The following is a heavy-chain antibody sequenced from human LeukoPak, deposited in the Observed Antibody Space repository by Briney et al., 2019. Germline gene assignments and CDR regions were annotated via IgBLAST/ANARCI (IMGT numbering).Heavy chain of an antibody. V-gene: IGHV1-18*01. CDR3: ARRIAVAGTTNPPFDY. J-gene: IGHJ4*02. CDR1: GGTFSSYA. D-gene: IGHD6-19*01. Sequence: GASVKVSCKASGGTFSSYAISWVRQAPGQGLEWMGWISAYNGNTNYAQKLQGRVTMTTDTSTSTAYMELRSLRSDDTAVYYCARRIAVAGTTNPPFDYWGQGTLVTVSS. CDR2: ISAYNGNT.